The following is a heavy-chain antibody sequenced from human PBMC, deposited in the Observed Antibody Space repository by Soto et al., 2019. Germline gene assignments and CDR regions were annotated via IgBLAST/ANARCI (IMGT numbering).Heavy chain of an antibody. D-gene: IGHD3-10*01. CDR3: TTEPLYYLPTGVFDI. CDR2: IKSKTDGGTT. J-gene: IGHJ3*02. Sequence: GGSLRLSCAASGFTFSNAWMNWVRQAPGKGLEWVGRIKSKTDGGTTDYAAPVKGRFTISRDDSKNTLYLQMNSLKTEDTAVYYCTTEPLYYLPTGVFDIWGKGTMVTVSS. V-gene: IGHV3-15*07. CDR1: GFTFSNAW.